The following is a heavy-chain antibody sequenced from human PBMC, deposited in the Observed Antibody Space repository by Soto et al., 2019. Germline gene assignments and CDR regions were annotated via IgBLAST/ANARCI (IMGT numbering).Heavy chain of an antibody. V-gene: IGHV3-23*01. Sequence: EVQLLDSGGGLVQPGGSLRLSCAASGFTFSNYAMTWVRQGPGKGLEWVSGISGRGGSSYYADAVKGRFTISRDNSKSKLYLQMISRRAADTAVDYCAEAYFVGYSEQPYYFDYWGQGTLVTVSS. CDR1: GFTFSNYA. CDR2: ISGRGGSS. J-gene: IGHJ4*02. D-gene: IGHD5-18*01. CDR3: AEAYFVGYSEQPYYFDY.